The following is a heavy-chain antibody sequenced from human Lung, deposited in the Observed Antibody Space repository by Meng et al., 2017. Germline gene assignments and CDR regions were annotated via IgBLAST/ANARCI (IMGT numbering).Heavy chain of an antibody. CDR1: GGSISSSNYY. CDR3: ARGQKGYFDL. Sequence: QLQLQRPGPGLVKPSPTLSLTCTASGGSISSSNYYWSWIRQPPGKGLEWSGHIYNSGSTYYNPSLKSRITISVDTSKNQFSLKLSSVTAADTAVYYCARGQKGYFDLWGRGTLVTVSS. J-gene: IGHJ2*01. V-gene: IGHV4-30-4*01. CDR2: IYNSGST.